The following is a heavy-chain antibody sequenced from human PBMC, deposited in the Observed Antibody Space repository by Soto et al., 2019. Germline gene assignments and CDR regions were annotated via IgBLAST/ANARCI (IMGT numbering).Heavy chain of an antibody. J-gene: IGHJ5*02. CDR1: GYTFTGYY. CDR3: AMEWGDYDSSGSAWFDP. V-gene: IGHV1-2*02. CDR2: INPNSGGT. Sequence: ASVKVSCKASGYTFTGYYMHWVRQAPGQGLEWMGWINPNSGGTNYAQKFQGRVTMTRDTSISTAYMELSRLRSDDTAVYYCAMEWGDYDSSGSAWFDPWGQGTLVTVSS. D-gene: IGHD3-22*01.